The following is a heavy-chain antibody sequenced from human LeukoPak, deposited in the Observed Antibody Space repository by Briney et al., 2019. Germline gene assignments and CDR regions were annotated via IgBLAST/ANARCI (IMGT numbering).Heavy chain of an antibody. CDR1: GFIFSSHG. J-gene: IGHJ5*01. D-gene: IGHD3-22*01. CDR2: ISGSGDRT. CDR3: AKDADISVQLVVITSFDS. Sequence: GGSLRLSCAASGFIFSSHGMNWVRQTPGKGLEWVSAISGSGDRTYHADSVRGRFTISRDNSKNMLYLQMNSLRAEDTALYYCAKDADISVQLVVITSFDSWGQGTLVTVSS. V-gene: IGHV3-23*01.